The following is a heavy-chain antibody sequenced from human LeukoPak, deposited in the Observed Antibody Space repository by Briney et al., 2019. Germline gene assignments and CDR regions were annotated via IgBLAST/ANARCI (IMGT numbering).Heavy chain of an antibody. D-gene: IGHD3-22*01. CDR1: GFTFSSYA. CDR3: AKFKGHYYYDSSGYCDN. CDR2: ISAADGDNT. Sequence: GGSLRLSCGASGFTFSSYAMSWVRQAPGKGLEWVSAISAADGDNTYYADSVKGRFTISRDNSENTLHLQMSSLRAEDTVVYYCAKFKGHYYYDSSGYCDNWGQGTLVTVSS. J-gene: IGHJ4*02. V-gene: IGHV3-23*01.